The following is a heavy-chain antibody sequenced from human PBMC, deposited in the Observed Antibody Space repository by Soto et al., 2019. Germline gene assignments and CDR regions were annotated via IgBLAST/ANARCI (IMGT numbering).Heavy chain of an antibody. CDR2: IYSSGNT. V-gene: IGHV3-53*02. Sequence: EVRLVETGGGLIQPGGSLRLSCVASGFTVSSNYMTWVRQAPGKGLEWVSIIYSSGNTYYADSVQGRFTISRDNSKNTLDQHINNLRVDNTDEYYCAREGGGVYWSGGSCYGRYFDYWGQRTLGTVSA. CDR1: GFTVSSNY. D-gene: IGHD2-15*01. CDR3: AREGGGVYWSGGSCYGRYFDY. J-gene: IGHJ4*02.